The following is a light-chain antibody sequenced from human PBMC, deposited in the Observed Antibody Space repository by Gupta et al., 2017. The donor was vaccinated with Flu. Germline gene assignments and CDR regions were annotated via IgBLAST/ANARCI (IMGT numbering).Light chain of an antibody. CDR3: QQSHSVPLS. CDR1: QSISAY. J-gene: IGKJ4*01. CDR2: AAS. Sequence: DIQMTQSPSSLSASVGDRISITCRASQSISAYVNWYQHRPGKAPKVLIYAASALQSGVPSRFSGSGSGTDFTLTINSLQPEDFATYYCQQSHSVPLSFGGGTKVEIK. V-gene: IGKV1-39*01.